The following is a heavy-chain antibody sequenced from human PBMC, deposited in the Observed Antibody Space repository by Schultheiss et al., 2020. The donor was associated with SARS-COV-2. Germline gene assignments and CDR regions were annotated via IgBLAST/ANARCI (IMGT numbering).Heavy chain of an antibody. Sequence: GGSLRLSCAASGFTFSSYEMNWVRQAPGKGLEWVSYISSSGSTIYYADSVKGRFTISRDNAKNSLYLQMNSLRAEDTAVYYCARVPSSGYYVYYYGMDVWGQGTTVTVSS. CDR2: ISSSGSTI. V-gene: IGHV3-48*03. J-gene: IGHJ6*02. D-gene: IGHD3-22*01. CDR3: ARVPSSGYYVYYYGMDV. CDR1: GFTFSSYE.